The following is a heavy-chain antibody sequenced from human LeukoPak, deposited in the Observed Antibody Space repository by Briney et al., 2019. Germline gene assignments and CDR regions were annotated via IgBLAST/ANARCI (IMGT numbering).Heavy chain of an antibody. CDR2: IYTSGST. CDR3: ARTVYGSGSYWPYYYYYMDV. CDR1: GGSISSYC. J-gene: IGHJ6*03. D-gene: IGHD3-10*01. Sequence: SETLSLTCTVSGGSISSYCWSWIRQPAGKGLEWIGRIYTSGSTNYNPSLKSRVTMSVDTSKNQFSLKLSSVTAADTAVYYCARTVYGSGSYWPYYYYYMDVWGKGTTVTISS. V-gene: IGHV4-4*07.